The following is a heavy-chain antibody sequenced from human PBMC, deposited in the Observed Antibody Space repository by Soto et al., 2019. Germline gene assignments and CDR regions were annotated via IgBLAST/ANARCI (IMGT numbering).Heavy chain of an antibody. CDR2: ISYDGSNK. V-gene: IGHV3-30-3*01. Sequence: QVQMVESGGGVVKPGRSLRLSCAASGFTFSSYAMHWVRQAPGKGLEWVAVISYDGSNKYYADSVKGRFTISRDNSKNTLYLQMNSLRAEDTAVYYCASFKGCSGGSCYAYFDYCGQGTLVTVSS. CDR3: ASFKGCSGGSCYAYFDY. CDR1: GFTFSSYA. D-gene: IGHD2-15*01. J-gene: IGHJ4*02.